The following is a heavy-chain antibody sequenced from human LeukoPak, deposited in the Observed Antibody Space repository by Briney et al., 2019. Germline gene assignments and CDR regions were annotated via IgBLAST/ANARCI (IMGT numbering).Heavy chain of an antibody. Sequence: GGSLRLSCAASGFTFNTYSMSWVRQAPGKGLEWVSSISTSSSYIYSADSVKGRFTISRDNAKNSLYLQMNSLRAEDTAVYYCARPYYDILTGYPRDAFDIWGQGTMVTVSS. CDR3: ARPYYDILTGYPRDAFDI. V-gene: IGHV3-21*01. CDR2: ISTSSSYI. CDR1: GFTFNTYS. J-gene: IGHJ3*02. D-gene: IGHD3-9*01.